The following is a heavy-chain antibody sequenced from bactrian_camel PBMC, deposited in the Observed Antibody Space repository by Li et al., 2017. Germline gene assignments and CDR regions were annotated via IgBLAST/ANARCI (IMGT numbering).Heavy chain of an antibody. CDR2: IDGDGRR. Sequence: HVQLVESGGGSVQVGGSLNLSCVATSGYSYSTYCMGWFRQGPTAEREGVAIIDGDGRRGYGDSVKGRFTISQDNAKSTVYLQMDDLKPEDSAMYYRVGTTGVWLACRRYLSTKNEYRGQGTQVTVS. CDR1: GYSYSTYC. D-gene: IGHD5*01. J-gene: IGHJ4*01. CDR3: VGTTGVWLACRRYLSTKNEY. V-gene: IGHV3S9*01.